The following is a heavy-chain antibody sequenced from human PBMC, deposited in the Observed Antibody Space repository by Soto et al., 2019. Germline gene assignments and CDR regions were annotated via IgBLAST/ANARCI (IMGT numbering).Heavy chain of an antibody. CDR1: GFTFSSSA. V-gene: IGHV3-23*01. CDR3: VKDESINWYSGHFRH. Sequence: GGSLRLSCAASGFTFSSSAMSWVRQAPGRGLEWVSAISGNGDSTYYADSVKGRFTISRDNSKNTLYLQMNGLRAEDTAVYYCVKDESINWYSGHFRHWGQGTLVTVSS. J-gene: IGHJ1*01. D-gene: IGHD6-13*01. CDR2: ISGNGDST.